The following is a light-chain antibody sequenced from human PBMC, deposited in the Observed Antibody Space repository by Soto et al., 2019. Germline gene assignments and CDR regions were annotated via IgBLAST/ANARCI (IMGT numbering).Light chain of an antibody. J-gene: IGKJ5*01. V-gene: IGKV3-20*01. CDR2: GAS. CDR1: QSVSSSY. CDR3: QQADSFPIT. Sequence: EIVLTQSPGTLSLSPGERATLSCRASQSVSSSYLAWYQQKPGQAPRLLIYGASSRATGIAARFSGSGSGTDFTLTISSLQPEDVATYYCQQADSFPITLGQGTRLEIK.